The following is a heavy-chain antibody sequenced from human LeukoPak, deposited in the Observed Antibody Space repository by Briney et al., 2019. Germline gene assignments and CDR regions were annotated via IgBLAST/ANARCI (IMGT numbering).Heavy chain of an antibody. J-gene: IGHJ4*02. V-gene: IGHV4-61*01. CDR1: GGSVSSGSYY. CDR3: ARDRVGATGGYFDY. D-gene: IGHD1-26*01. CDR2: IYYSGST. Sequence: PSETLSLTCTVSGGSVSSGSYYWSWIRQPPGNGLELVGFIYYSGSTNYNPSLKRRVTISVATSKNQFFLRLSSVIAADTAVYYCARDRVGATGGYFDYWGQGSLVTVSS.